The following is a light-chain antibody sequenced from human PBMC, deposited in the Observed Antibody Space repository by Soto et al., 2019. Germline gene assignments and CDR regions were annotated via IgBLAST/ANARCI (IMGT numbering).Light chain of an antibody. Sequence: SYELTQPLSVSVALGQTARITCGGNNIGSKNVHWYQQKPGQGPVLVIYRDSIRPSGIPERFSGSNSGNTATLTISRAQDGDEADYYCQVWDSSVVFGGGTKLIVL. V-gene: IGLV3-9*01. CDR2: RDS. CDR3: QVWDSSVV. J-gene: IGLJ2*01. CDR1: NIGSKN.